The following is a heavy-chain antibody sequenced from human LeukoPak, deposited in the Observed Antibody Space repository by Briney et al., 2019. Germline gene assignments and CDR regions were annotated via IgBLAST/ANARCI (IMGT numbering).Heavy chain of an antibody. J-gene: IGHJ4*02. V-gene: IGHV4-39*01. Sequence: KPSETLSLTCTVSGGSISSSSYYWGWIRQPPGKGLEWIGSIYYSGSTYYNPSLRSRVTISVDTSKNQFSLKLSSVTAADTAVYYCAGRITIFGVAVRDFDYWGQGTLVTVSS. CDR2: IYYSGST. CDR1: GGSISSSSYY. CDR3: AGRITIFGVAVRDFDY. D-gene: IGHD3-3*01.